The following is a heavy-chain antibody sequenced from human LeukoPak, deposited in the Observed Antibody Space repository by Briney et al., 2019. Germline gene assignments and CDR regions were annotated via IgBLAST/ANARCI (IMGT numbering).Heavy chain of an antibody. Sequence: GGSLRLSCAASGFTFSSYSMNWVRQAPGKGLEWVSSISSSSSYIYYADSAKGRFTISRDNAKNSLYLQMNSLRAEDTAVYYCAREVMATMVRGVSYYFDYWGQGTLVTVSS. CDR3: AREVMATMVRGVSYYFDY. V-gene: IGHV3-21*01. J-gene: IGHJ4*02. CDR1: GFTFSSYS. CDR2: ISSSSSYI. D-gene: IGHD3-10*01.